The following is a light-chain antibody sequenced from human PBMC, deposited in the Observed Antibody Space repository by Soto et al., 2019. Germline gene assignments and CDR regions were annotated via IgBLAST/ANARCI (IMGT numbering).Light chain of an antibody. V-gene: IGKV3-15*01. CDR3: QHYDYWPWT. CDR2: GAS. Sequence: EIVMTQSPVTLSVSPGDTATLSFRARQSVVDYLAWYQQKPGQAPRLLIYGASIRATAIPARFSGSGSGTEFTLTINSLQSDDFALYSCQHYDYWPWTFGQGTKVDIK. CDR1: QSVVDY. J-gene: IGKJ1*01.